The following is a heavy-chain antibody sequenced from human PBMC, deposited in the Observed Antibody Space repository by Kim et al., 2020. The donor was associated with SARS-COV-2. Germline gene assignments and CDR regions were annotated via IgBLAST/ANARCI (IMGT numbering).Heavy chain of an antibody. CDR2: ISKDGNNK. J-gene: IGHJ6*02. CDR3: AKQLWVYYYGMDV. D-gene: IGHD3-16*01. V-gene: IGHV3-30*02. CDR1: GFTFSNYG. Sequence: GGSLRLSCAASGFTFSNYGMHWVRQAPGKGLEWVAFISKDGNNKYYADSVEGRVTMSRDNSKNTLFLQLSSLRAEDTAVYCCAKQLWVYYYGMDVWGQGT.